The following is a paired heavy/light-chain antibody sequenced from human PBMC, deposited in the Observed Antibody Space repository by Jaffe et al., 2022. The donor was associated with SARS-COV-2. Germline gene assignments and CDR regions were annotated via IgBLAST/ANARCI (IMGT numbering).Light chain of an antibody. Sequence: DIVMTQSPDSLAVSLGERATINCKSSQSVLYSSNNKNYLAWYQQKPGQPPKLLIYWASTRESGVPDRFSGSGSGTDFTLTISSLQAEDVAVYYCQQYYSTLLTFGGGTKVEIK. V-gene: IGKV4-1*01. CDR2: WAS. J-gene: IGKJ4*01. CDR3: QQYYSTLLT. CDR1: QSVLYSSNNKNY.
Heavy chain of an antibody. J-gene: IGHJ4*02. D-gene: IGHD6-19*01. Sequence: EVQLVESGGGLVQPGRSLRLSCAASGFTFDDYAMHWVRQAPGKGLEWVSGISWNSGSIGYADSVKGRFTISRDNAKNSLYLQMNSLRAEDTALYYCARGNPGQWLPTHQSGFDYWGQGTLVTVSS. CDR2: ISWNSGSI. CDR1: GFTFDDYA. V-gene: IGHV3-9*01. CDR3: ARGNPGQWLPTHQSGFDY.